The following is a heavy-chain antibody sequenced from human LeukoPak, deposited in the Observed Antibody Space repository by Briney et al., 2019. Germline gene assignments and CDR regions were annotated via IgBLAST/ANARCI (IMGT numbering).Heavy chain of an antibody. CDR1: GYTFTSYY. CDR3: ARDRAALWFGTRDAFDI. D-gene: IGHD3-10*01. CDR2: IIPIFGTA. Sequence: PSVKVSCKASGYTFTSYYMHWVRQAPGQGLEWMGGIIPIFGTANYAQKFQGRVTITADESTSTAYMELSSLRSEDTAVYYCARDRAALWFGTRDAFDIWGQGTMVTVSS. V-gene: IGHV1-69*13. J-gene: IGHJ3*02.